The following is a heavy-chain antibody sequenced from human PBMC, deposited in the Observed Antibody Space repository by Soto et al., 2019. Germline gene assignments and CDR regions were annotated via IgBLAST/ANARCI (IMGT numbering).Heavy chain of an antibody. J-gene: IGHJ4*02. V-gene: IGHV3-23*01. Sequence: EVQLLESGGGLVQPGGSLRLSCAVAGFTFSSTGMSWVRQAPGKGLEWVSGITNGGTTYYADSVKGRFTISRDNYKNTLYLEMNSLRADDAAIYQCAQGALTNVRGQGTLVPIFS. CDR2: ITNGGTT. CDR3: AQGALTNV. CDR1: GFTFSSTG. D-gene: IGHD1-26*01.